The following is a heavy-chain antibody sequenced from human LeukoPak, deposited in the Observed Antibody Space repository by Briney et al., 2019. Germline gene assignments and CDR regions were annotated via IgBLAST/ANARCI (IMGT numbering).Heavy chain of an antibody. CDR3: ARSRGSYGHYFDL. Sequence: SVKVSCKASGGIFSSYAISWVRQAPGQGLEWMGRIIPILGIANYAQKFQGRVTITADKSTSTAYMDLSSLRSEDTAVYYCARSRGSYGHYFDLWGRGTLVTVSS. CDR2: IIPILGIA. V-gene: IGHV1-69*04. D-gene: IGHD1-26*01. CDR1: GGIFSSYA. J-gene: IGHJ2*01.